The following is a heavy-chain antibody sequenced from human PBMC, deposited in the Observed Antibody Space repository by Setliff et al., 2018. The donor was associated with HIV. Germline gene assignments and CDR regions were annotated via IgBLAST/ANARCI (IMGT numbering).Heavy chain of an antibody. D-gene: IGHD6-13*01. CDR1: GYPFTSYN. Sequence: RASVKVSCKASGYPFTSYNLNWVRKATGQGLEWMGWMNPNSGNTGYAQKFQGRVTMTRNTSISTAYMELSSLRSEDTAVYYCARAIADGYYFGYWGQGTLVTVAS. CDR3: ARAIADGYYFGY. CDR2: MNPNSGNT. J-gene: IGHJ4*02. V-gene: IGHV1-8*01.